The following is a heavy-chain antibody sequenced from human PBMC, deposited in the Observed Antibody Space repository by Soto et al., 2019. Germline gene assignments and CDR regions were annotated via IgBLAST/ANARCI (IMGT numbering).Heavy chain of an antibody. CDR2: TNPQSGNT. CDR3: ARGNGDYVSGAFDI. V-gene: IGHV1-8*01. J-gene: IGHJ3*02. CDR1: GYTFTSYN. D-gene: IGHD4-17*01. Sequence: QVQLVQSGAEVRKPGASVKVSCMASGYTFTSYNINWVRQATGQGLEGMGWTNPQSGNTGFEQKYQGRVTMTRNTSISTAYMELSGLRSEDTAVYYCARGNGDYVSGAFDIWGKGTMVTVSS.